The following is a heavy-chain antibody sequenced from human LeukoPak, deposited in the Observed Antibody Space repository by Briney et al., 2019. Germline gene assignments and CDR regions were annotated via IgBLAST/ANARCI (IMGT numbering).Heavy chain of an antibody. CDR2: MNPNSGGT. CDR3: ARARAGLFDY. J-gene: IGHJ4*02. V-gene: IGHV1-2*02. Sequence: ASVKVSCKASGYTFTGYYMHWVRQAPGQGLEWMGWMNPNSGGTNYAQKFQGRVTMTRDTSISTAYMELRSLRSDDTAVYYCARARAGLFDYWGQGTLVTVSS. CDR1: GYTFTGYY. D-gene: IGHD3/OR15-3a*01.